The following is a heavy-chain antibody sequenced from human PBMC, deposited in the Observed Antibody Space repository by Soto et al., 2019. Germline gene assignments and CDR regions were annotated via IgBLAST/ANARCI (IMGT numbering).Heavy chain of an antibody. Sequence: SETLSLTCAVSGVSISSGDWCWIWVRQSQGKGLEWIGEIYYSGSTTYNPSLKSRVTISADKSENQFSLRLSSVTAADTAVYYCARRGCDS. J-gene: IGHJ5*01. CDR1: GVSISSGDW. CDR3: ARRGCDS. CDR2: IYYSGST. V-gene: IGHV4-4*02. D-gene: IGHD3-22*01.